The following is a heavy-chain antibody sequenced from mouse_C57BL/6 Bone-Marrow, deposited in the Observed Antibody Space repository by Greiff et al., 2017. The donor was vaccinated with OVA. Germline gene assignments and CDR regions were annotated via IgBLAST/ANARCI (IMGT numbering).Heavy chain of an antibody. D-gene: IGHD2-5*01. CDR2: IDPENGDT. CDR1: GFNIKDDY. CDR3: TLYSNNVYAMDY. V-gene: IGHV14-4*01. J-gene: IGHJ4*01. Sequence: EVQLQQSGAELVRPGASVKLSCTASGFNIKDDYMHWVKQRPEQGLEWIGWIDPENGDTEYASQFQGKAHLTADTSSNTAYLQLSSLTSEDTAVYYCTLYSNNVYAMDYWGQGTSVTVSS.